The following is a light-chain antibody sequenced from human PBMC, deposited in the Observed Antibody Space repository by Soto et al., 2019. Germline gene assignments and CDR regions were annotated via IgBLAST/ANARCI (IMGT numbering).Light chain of an antibody. Sequence: DIVMTQSPLSLPVSPGEPASISCSSSQSLLYTNGDNYLNWYVQKPGQSPQLLIYLGSFRASGVPDRFRGSGSATDFTLRISEVEAEEVGVYYCMQALQTPLTFGGGTKVEIK. CDR3: MQALQTPLT. J-gene: IGKJ4*01. CDR1: QSLLYTNGDNY. V-gene: IGKV2-28*01. CDR2: LGS.